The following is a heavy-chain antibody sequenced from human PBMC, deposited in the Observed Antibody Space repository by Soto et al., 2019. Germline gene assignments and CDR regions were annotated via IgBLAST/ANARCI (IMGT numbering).Heavy chain of an antibody. Sequence: QVQLQESGPGLVKPSETLSLTCTVSGGSISSYYWSWIRQPPGKGLEWIGYIYYSGSTNYNPSLKSRGTISVDTSKNQFSLKLSSVTAADTAVYYCARRYRASFDYWGQGTLVTVSS. CDR3: ARRYRASFDY. D-gene: IGHD2-2*02. CDR1: GGSISSYY. J-gene: IGHJ4*02. CDR2: IYYSGST. V-gene: IGHV4-59*01.